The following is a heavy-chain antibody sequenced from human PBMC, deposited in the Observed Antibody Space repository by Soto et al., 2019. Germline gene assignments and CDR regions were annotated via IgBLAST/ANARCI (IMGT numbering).Heavy chain of an antibody. CDR1: GFMFSSAW. D-gene: IGHD1-1*01. V-gene: IGHV3-15*05. CDR2: IKSTKDGGAR. CDR3: VEGWNDF. Sequence: EVQVVESGGDLVEPGGSLRLSCVTSGFMFSSAWMSWVRQAPGKGLEWVARIKSTKDGGARDYAATVNGRFSISRDDSKSTVYLQMNSLRVEDTAVYYCVEGWNDFWGQGTLVTVSS. J-gene: IGHJ4*02.